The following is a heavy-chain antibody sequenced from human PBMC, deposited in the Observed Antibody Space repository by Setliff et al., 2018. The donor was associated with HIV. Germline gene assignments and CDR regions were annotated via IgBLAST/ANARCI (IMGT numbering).Heavy chain of an antibody. J-gene: IGHJ2*01. CDR3: ARPIPYGLDWYFDL. Sequence: SETLSLTCTVSGGSISRYYWSWIRQSPGKGLEFIGYMHSSGSTNYNPSLETRVTLSVDTSKSQFSLKLTSVTASDTVMYYCARPIPYGLDWYFDLWGRGTLVTVSS. D-gene: IGHD4-17*01. V-gene: IGHV4-4*09. CDR2: MHSSGST. CDR1: GGSISRYY.